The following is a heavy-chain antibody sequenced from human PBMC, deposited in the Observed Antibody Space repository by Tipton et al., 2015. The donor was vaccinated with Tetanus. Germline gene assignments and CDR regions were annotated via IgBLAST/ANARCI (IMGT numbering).Heavy chain of an antibody. J-gene: IGHJ4*02. CDR3: ARDGYCASAICYSPYQSPFDN. CDR1: GFTFSAYW. V-gene: IGHV3-7*01. CDR2: IKEDGSET. D-gene: IGHD2-21*02. Sequence: SLRLSCAASGFTFSAYWMTWVRQAPGKGLEWVANIKEDGSETNYVDSVKGRFTISRDSAKSSLYLQMNSLRAEDTAVYYCARDGYCASAICYSPYQSPFDNWGQGTLVTVSS.